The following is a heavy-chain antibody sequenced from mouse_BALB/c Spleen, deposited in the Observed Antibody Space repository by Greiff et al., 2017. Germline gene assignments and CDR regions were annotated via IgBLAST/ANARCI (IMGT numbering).Heavy chain of an antibody. CDR3: ARDYDYFAY. CDR2: IRNKANGYTT. D-gene: IGHD2-4*01. V-gene: IGHV7-3*02. Sequence: EVQGVESGGGLVQPGGSLRLSCATSGFTFTDYYMSWVRQPPGKALEWLGFIRNKANGYTTEYSASVKGRFTISRDNSQSILYLQMNTLRAEDSATYYCARDYDYFAYWGQGTLVTVSA. J-gene: IGHJ3*01. CDR1: GFTFTDYY.